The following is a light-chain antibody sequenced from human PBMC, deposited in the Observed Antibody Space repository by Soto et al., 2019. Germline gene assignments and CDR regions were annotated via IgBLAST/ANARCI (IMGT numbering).Light chain of an antibody. J-gene: IGLJ1*01. V-gene: IGLV2-11*01. CDR1: SSDVGGYNG. CDR3: CSYAGSYTYV. Sequence: QSALTQPRSVSGSPGQSVTISCTGTSSDVGGYNGVSWYQQHPGKAPKLMIYDVSKRPSGVPDRFSGSKSGNTASLTISGLQAEDEADYYCCSYAGSYTYVFGTGTKVTVL. CDR2: DVS.